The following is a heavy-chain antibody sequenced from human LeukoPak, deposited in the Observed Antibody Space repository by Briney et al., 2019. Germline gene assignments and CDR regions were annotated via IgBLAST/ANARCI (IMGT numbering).Heavy chain of an antibody. CDR1: GFTFSSYR. J-gene: IGHJ6*04. V-gene: IGHV3-7*01. CDR3: ARDRGFGQADV. D-gene: IGHD3-10*01. Sequence: GGSLRLSRAAPGFTFSSYRMHWVRPAPGRGLEWVANIKQDEGEKYYLDSVKGRFTISRDNAKNSLYLQMNSLRAEDAAVYYCARDRGFGQADVWGKGTTVTVSS. CDR2: IKQDEGEK.